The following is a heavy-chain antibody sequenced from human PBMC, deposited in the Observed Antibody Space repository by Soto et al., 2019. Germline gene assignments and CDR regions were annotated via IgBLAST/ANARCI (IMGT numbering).Heavy chain of an antibody. V-gene: IGHV3-23*01. Sequence: PGGSLRLSCAASGFTFSSYAMSWVRQAPGKGLEWVSAISASGGSADYADSVKGRFTISRDNSKNTLYLQMNSLRAEDTAVYYCLKDARSGWKFYYWGQGSLVPVSS. D-gene: IGHD6-25*01. J-gene: IGHJ4*02. CDR2: ISASGGSA. CDR1: GFTFSSYA. CDR3: LKDARSGWKFYY.